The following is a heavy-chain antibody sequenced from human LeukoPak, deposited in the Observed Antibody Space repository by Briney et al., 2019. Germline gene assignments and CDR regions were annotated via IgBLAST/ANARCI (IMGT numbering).Heavy chain of an antibody. CDR2: ISSSGSTI. D-gene: IGHD3-10*01. V-gene: IGHV3-48*03. Sequence: GGSLRLSCAASGFTFSSYEMNWVRQAPGKGLEWVSYISSSGSTIYYADSVKGRFTFSRDNAKNSLYLQMNSLRAEDTAVYYCARDRITMVRGVPYYYYGMDVWGKGTTVTVSS. CDR1: GFTFSSYE. CDR3: ARDRITMVRGVPYYYYGMDV. J-gene: IGHJ6*04.